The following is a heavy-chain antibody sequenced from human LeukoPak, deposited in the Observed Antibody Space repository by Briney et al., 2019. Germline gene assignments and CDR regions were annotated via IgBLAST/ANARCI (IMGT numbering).Heavy chain of an antibody. D-gene: IGHD3-22*01. J-gene: IGHJ3*02. Sequence: ASVKVSCKASGGTFSSYAISWVRQAPGQGLEWMGRIIPILGIANYAQKFQGRVTITADKSTSTAYMELSSLRSEDTAVYYCARDDYYDSSGYSRGDIWGQGTMVTVSS. CDR3: ARDDYYDSSGYSRGDI. CDR2: IIPILGIA. CDR1: GGTFSSYA. V-gene: IGHV1-69*04.